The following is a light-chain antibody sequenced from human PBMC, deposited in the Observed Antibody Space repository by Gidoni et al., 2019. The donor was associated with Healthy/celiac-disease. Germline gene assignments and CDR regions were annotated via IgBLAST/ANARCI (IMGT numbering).Light chain of an antibody. Sequence: DIVMTQSPDSLAVSLGERATINCKSSQSVLYSSNNKNYLAWYQQKPGQPPKLLIYWASTRESGVPDRFSGSGSGTDFTLTISSLQAEDVAVYYCQQYYSTLTWTFXXXTKVEIK. CDR1: QSVLYSSNNKNY. CDR3: QQYYSTLTWT. CDR2: WAS. V-gene: IGKV4-1*01. J-gene: IGKJ1*01.